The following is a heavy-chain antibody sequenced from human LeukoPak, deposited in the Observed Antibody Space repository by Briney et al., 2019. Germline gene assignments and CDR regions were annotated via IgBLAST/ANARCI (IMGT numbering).Heavy chain of an antibody. V-gene: IGHV3-23*01. CDR2: FSGSGGST. CDR1: GFTFRNYA. CDR3: AKPLDRMAARFPYFDN. D-gene: IGHD6-6*01. Sequence: GGSLRLSCAASGFTFRNYAMSWVRQAPGKGLEWVSVFSGSGGSTYYADSVKGRFTISRDNSKNTLYLQMNSLRAEYTAVYYCAKPLDRMAARFPYFDNGGRGPLVPFSS. J-gene: IGHJ4*02.